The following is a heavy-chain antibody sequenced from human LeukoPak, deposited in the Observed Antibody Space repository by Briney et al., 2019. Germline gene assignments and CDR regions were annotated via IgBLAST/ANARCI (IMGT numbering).Heavy chain of an antibody. CDR3: ARGFCSGGDCYQRPNFDY. CDR2: INPNSGGT. Sequence: ASVKVSYKASGYTFIGNYIHWVRQAPGQGLQWMGWINPNSGGTNYAQEFQGRVTMTRDTSISTAFLDLRRIASDDTAVYYCARGFCSGGDCYQRPNFDYWGRGTLVTVSS. V-gene: IGHV1-2*02. J-gene: IGHJ4*02. CDR1: GYTFIGNY. D-gene: IGHD2-15*01.